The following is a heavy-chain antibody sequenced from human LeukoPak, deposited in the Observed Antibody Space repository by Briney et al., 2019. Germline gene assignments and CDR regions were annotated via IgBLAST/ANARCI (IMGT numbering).Heavy chain of an antibody. V-gene: IGHV3-53*01. Sequence: GGSLRLSCAASGFTVSNSYMNWVRQAPGKGLEWVSVVYSGGPTYYADSVKGRFTISRDNSKSTLYLQMNSLRVEDTAVYYCARAAKKYYFDDWGQGTLVTVSS. J-gene: IGHJ4*02. CDR1: GFTVSNSY. CDR3: ARAAKKYYFDD. CDR2: VYSGGPT.